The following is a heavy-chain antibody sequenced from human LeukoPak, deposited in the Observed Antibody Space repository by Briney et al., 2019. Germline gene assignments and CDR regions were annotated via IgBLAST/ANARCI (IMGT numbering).Heavy chain of an antibody. CDR2: IKSKTDGGTT. Sequence: PGGSLRLSCAASGFTFSNAWMSGVRQAPGKGLEWVGRIKSKTDGGTTDYAAPVKGRFTISRDDSKNTLYLQMNSLKTEDTAVYYCTTGRKRNYYYYYMDVWGKGTTVTVSS. CDR3: TTGRKRNYYYYYMDV. CDR1: GFTFSNAW. J-gene: IGHJ6*03. V-gene: IGHV3-15*01.